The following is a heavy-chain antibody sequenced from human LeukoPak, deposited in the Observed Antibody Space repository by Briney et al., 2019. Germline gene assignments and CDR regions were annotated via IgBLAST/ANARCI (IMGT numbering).Heavy chain of an antibody. CDR2: INNDGSST. Sequence: GGSLRLSCAASGFTFSSHWMHWVRQAPGKGLVWVSRINNDGSSTNYADSVKGRFTISRDNAKNTLYLQMNSLRVEDTAVYYCARDLYSLDYWGQGTLVTVSS. J-gene: IGHJ4*02. V-gene: IGHV3-74*01. D-gene: IGHD2-15*01. CDR1: GFTFSSHW. CDR3: ARDLYSLDY.